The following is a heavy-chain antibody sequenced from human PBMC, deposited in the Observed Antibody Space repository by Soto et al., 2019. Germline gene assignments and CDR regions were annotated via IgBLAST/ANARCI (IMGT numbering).Heavy chain of an antibody. V-gene: IGHV1-18*01. D-gene: IGHD3-16*01. Sequence: QVQLVQSGAEVKKPGASVKVSCKASGYTFTSYGITWVRQAPGQGLEWLGWINGYNGNTNYAQKLQGRVTMTTDTSTSTAYMELRSLSSDVTVVYYCAWMGDVPCYYYGMYVWGQGTTVTVSS. CDR1: GYTFTSYG. CDR3: AWMGDVPCYYYGMYV. CDR2: INGYNGNT. J-gene: IGHJ6*02.